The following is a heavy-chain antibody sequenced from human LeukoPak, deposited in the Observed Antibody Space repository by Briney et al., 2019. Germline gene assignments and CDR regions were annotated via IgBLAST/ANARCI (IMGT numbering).Heavy chain of an antibody. J-gene: IGHJ5*02. V-gene: IGHV4-34*01. CDR1: GGSFSGYY. D-gene: IGHD2-15*01. Sequence: SETLSLTCAVYGGSFSGYYWSWIRQPPGKGREWIGERNHSGSTSYNPSLKSLVTISVDTSKNQFSLKLSSVTAADTAVYYFARDPYCSGGSCYLGWFDPWGQGTLVTVSS. CDR2: RNHSGST. CDR3: ARDPYCSGGSCYLGWFDP.